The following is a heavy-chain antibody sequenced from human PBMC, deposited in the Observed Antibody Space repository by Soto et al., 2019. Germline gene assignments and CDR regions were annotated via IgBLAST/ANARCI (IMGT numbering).Heavy chain of an antibody. J-gene: IGHJ6*02. CDR3: ASHSGSYDYYGMDV. D-gene: IGHD1-26*01. V-gene: IGHV1-69*13. Sequence: SVKVSCKASGGTFSSYAISWVRQAPGQGLEWMGGIIPIFGPANYAQKFQGRVTITADESTSTAYMELSSLRSEDTAVYYCASHSGSYDYYGMDVWGQGTTVTVSS. CDR1: GGTFSSYA. CDR2: IIPIFGPA.